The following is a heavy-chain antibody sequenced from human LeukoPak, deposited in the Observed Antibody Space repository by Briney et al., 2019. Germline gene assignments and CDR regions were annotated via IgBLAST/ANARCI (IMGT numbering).Heavy chain of an antibody. CDR2: IYNSGRT. J-gene: IGHJ3*02. CDR1: GGSISTYY. CDR3: VRERNCSGASCLDGFDI. Sequence: PSETLSLTCTASGGSISTYYWSWLRQPPGKGLVWIGYIYNSGRTNYNPSLESRVTISVDTSKNQFSLKLNSVTAADTAVYYCVRERNCSGASCLDGFDIWGQGTMVTVSS. V-gene: IGHV4-59*01. D-gene: IGHD2-15*01.